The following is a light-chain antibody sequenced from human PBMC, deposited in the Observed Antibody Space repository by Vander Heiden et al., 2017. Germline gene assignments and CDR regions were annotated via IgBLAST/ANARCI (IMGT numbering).Light chain of an antibody. CDR2: GAS. Sequence: VFTPSPGTLSLSPCARATLSCRASQGVSSSYLAWYQQKPGQAPRLLIYGASSRATGSPDRFSGSGSGTDFTLTISRLEPEDFAVYYCKQYGSSPRTFGQGTKVEIK. CDR1: QGVSSSY. CDR3: KQYGSSPRT. J-gene: IGKJ1*01. V-gene: IGKV3-20*01.